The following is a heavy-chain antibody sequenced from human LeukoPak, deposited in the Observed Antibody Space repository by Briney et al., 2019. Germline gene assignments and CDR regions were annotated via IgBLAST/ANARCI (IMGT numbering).Heavy chain of an antibody. CDR2: ISSSGSTI. V-gene: IGHV3-48*03. D-gene: IGHD2-2*01. J-gene: IGHJ4*02. Sequence: GGSLRLSCAASGFTFSSYEMNWVRQAPGKGLEWVSYISSSGSTIYYADSVKGRFTISRDNAKNSLYLQMNSLRAEDTAVYYCARDLYCSSTSGSDYWGQGTLVTVSS. CDR3: ARDLYCSSTSGSDY. CDR1: GFTFSSYE.